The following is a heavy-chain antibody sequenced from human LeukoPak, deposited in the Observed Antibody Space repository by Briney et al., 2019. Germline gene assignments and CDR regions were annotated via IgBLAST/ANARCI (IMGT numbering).Heavy chain of an antibody. CDR1: GGSISSGGYS. CDR3: ARVPDSSGYYYDY. CDR2: IYHSGST. J-gene: IGHJ4*02. D-gene: IGHD3-22*01. Sequence: SETLSLTCAVSGGSISSGGYSWSWIRQPPGKGLEWIGYIYHSGSTYYNPSLKSRVTISVDRSKNQFSLKLSSVTAADTAVYYCARVPDSSGYYYDYWGQGTLVTVSS. V-gene: IGHV4-30-2*01.